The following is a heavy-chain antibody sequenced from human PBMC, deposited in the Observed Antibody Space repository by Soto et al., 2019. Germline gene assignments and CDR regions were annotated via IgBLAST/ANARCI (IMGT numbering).Heavy chain of an antibody. J-gene: IGHJ2*01. CDR3: AREYGDYVYRYFDL. D-gene: IGHD4-17*01. Sequence: EVQLVESGGGLVQPGGSLRLSCAASGFTVSSNYMSWVRQAPGKGLEWVSVIYSGGSTYYADSVKGRFTISRDNSKNTLYLQMNSLRAEDTAVYYCAREYGDYVYRYFDLWGRGTLVTVSS. CDR2: IYSGGST. CDR1: GFTVSSNY. V-gene: IGHV3-66*01.